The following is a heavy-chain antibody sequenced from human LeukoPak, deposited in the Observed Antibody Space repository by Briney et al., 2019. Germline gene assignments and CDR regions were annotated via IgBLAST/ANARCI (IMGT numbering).Heavy chain of an antibody. V-gene: IGHV4-31*03. CDR1: GGSISSGGYY. J-gene: IGHJ4*02. CDR3: ARFDSSGGGFDY. Sequence: PSQTLSLTCTVSGGSISSGGYYWSWLRQHPGKGLEWIGYIYYSGSTYYNPSLKSRVTISVDTSKNQFSLKLSSVTAADTAVYYCARFDSSGGGFDYWGQGTLVTVSS. D-gene: IGHD3-22*01. CDR2: IYYSGST.